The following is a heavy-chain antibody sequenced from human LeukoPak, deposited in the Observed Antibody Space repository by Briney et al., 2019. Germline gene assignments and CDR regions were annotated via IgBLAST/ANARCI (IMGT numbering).Heavy chain of an antibody. CDR1: GGSISNNNYY. CDR3: ARDYGGWYYFDY. J-gene: IGHJ4*02. V-gene: IGHV4-39*07. CDR2: IYYSGRT. D-gene: IGHD6-19*01. Sequence: PSETLSLTCTVSGGSISNNNYYWGWIRQPPGKGLEWIGSIYYSGRTYYNPSLKSRVTISVDTSKNQFSLKLSSVTAADTALYYCARDYGGWYYFDYWGQGTLVTVSS.